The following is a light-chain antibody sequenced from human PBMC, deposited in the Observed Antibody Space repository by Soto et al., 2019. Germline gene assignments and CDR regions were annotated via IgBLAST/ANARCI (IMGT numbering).Light chain of an antibody. V-gene: IGLV1-44*01. CDR2: SNN. CDR1: SSNIGSNT. CDR3: AAWDDSLSGFYI. J-gene: IGLJ1*01. Sequence: QSVLTQPPSASGTPGQRVTISCSGSSSNIGSNTVNWYQQLPGTAPKLLIYSNNQRPSGVPDRFSGSKSGTSASLAISGLQSDDEAEYYCAAWDDSLSGFYIFGGGTKVTVL.